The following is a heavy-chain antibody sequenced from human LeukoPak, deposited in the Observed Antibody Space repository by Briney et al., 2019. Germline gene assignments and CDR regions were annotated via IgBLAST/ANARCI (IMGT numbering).Heavy chain of an antibody. V-gene: IGHV3-7*01. CDR1: GFTFSSCW. D-gene: IGHD1-26*01. CDR2: IKQDGSEK. J-gene: IGHJ4*02. Sequence: GGSLRLSCAASGFTFSSCWMSWVRQAPGKGLEWVANIKQDGSEKYYVDSVKGRFAISRDNAKNSLYLQMNSLTAEDTAVYYCARVGPTFDYWGQGTLVTVFS. CDR3: ARVGPTFDY.